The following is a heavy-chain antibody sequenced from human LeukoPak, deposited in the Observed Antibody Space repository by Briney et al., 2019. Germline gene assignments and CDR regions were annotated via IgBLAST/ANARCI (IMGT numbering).Heavy chain of an antibody. V-gene: IGHV3-53*01. CDR1: GFTVSSNY. J-gene: IGHJ4*02. CDR2: SYSGGST. D-gene: IGHD6-19*01. Sequence: GGSLRLSCAASGFTVSSNYMSWLRQAPGKGLEWASASYSGGSTYYADSVKGRFFISRDNSKNTLYLQMNSLRADDTAVYYCASFLGWYGSSRDYGGQGTLVTVSS. CDR3: ASFLGWYGSSRDY.